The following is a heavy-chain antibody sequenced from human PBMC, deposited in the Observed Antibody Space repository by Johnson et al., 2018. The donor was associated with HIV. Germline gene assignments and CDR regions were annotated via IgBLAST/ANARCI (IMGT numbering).Heavy chain of an antibody. V-gene: IGHV3-30*04. CDR1: GFTFSSYA. D-gene: IGHD1-26*01. J-gene: IGHJ3*02. CDR2: ISYDGSHK. Sequence: QVQLVESGGGVVQPGRSLRLSCAASGFTFSSYAMHWVRQAPGKGLEWVAVISYDGSHKYYADSVKGRFTISRDNAKNSLYLQMNSLRAEDGAVYYCARHYGWELLPDDAFDIWGQGTMVTV. CDR3: ARHYGWELLPDDAFDI.